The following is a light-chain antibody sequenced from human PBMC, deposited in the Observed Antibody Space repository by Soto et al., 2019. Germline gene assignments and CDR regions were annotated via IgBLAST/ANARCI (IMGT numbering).Light chain of an antibody. CDR2: EDS. V-gene: IGLV2-23*01. Sequence: QSVLTQPASVSGSPGQSITISCTGTSSDVGSYNLVSWYQQYPGKVPKLMIYEDSKRPSGVSNRFSGCKSGNTDSLTISGLQAEDESDDYCCSYAGSSTVVFGGGTKVTVL. J-gene: IGLJ2*01. CDR1: SSDVGSYNL. CDR3: CSYAGSSTVV.